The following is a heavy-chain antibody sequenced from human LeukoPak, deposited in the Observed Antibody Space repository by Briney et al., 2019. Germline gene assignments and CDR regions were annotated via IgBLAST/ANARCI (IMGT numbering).Heavy chain of an antibody. Sequence: PSETLSLTCTVSGGSISSYYWSWVRQAPGKGLEWVANIKQDGSEKYYVDSVKGRFTISRDNAKNSLYLQMNSLRAEDTAVYYCAREYSSSWLTTYYYYYYMDVWGKGTTVTVSS. CDR2: IKQDGSEK. CDR1: GGSISSYY. V-gene: IGHV3-7*01. J-gene: IGHJ6*03. D-gene: IGHD6-13*01. CDR3: AREYSSSWLTTYYYYYYMDV.